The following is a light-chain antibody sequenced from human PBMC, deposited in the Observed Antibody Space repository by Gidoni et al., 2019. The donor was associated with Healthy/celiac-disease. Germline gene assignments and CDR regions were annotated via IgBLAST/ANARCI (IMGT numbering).Light chain of an antibody. J-gene: IGKJ2*02. CDR3: QQSRT. CDR2: DAS. Sequence: EIVLTPSPGTLSLSPGERATLSFRASQSVSSSYLDWCQQKPGQAHRLLIYDASSRATGIPDRFSGSESGTDFTLTISGLEPEDFAVYYSQQSRTFXQXTKLEIK. V-gene: IGKV3-20*01. CDR1: QSVSSSY.